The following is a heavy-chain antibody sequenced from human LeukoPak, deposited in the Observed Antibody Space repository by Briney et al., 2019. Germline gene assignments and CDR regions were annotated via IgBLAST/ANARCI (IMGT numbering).Heavy chain of an antibody. CDR3: ARDFSDY. V-gene: IGHV4-30-4*08. CDR1: GGSISSSSYY. CDR2: IYYSGST. Sequence: SETLSLTCTVSGGSISSSSYYWSWIRQPPGKGLEWIGYIYYSGSTYYNPSLKSRVTISVDTSKNQFSLKLSSVTAADTAVYYCARDFSDYWGQGTLVTVSS. J-gene: IGHJ4*02.